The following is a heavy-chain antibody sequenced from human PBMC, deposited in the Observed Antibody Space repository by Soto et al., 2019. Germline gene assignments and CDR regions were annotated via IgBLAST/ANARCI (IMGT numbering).Heavy chain of an antibody. D-gene: IGHD1-26*01. CDR2: ISASGYTT. J-gene: IGHJ3*02. V-gene: IGHV3-23*01. Sequence: EVQLLESGGGLVQPGGSRTLSCVGSGFTFKSYAMSWVRQAPGKGLEWVSVISASGYTTYYADSVKGPLTISRDNSRNTVYLQMKSLRAEDTAVYYCAKGEGGIGDAFDIWGQGTVLTVSS. CDR1: GFTFKSYA. CDR3: AKGEGGIGDAFDI.